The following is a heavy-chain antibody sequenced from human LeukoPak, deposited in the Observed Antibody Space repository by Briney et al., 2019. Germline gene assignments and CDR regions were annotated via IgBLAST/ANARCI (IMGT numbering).Heavy chain of an antibody. D-gene: IGHD3-3*01. CDR3: ARDPRSYYDFWSGYLSWFDP. J-gene: IGHJ5*02. Sequence: PSETLSLTCTVSGGSVSSGSYYWSWIRQPPGKGLEWIGEIYHSGSTNYNPSLKSRVTISVDKSKNQFSLKLSSVTAADTAVYYCARDPRSYYDFWSGYLSWFDPWGQGTLVTVSS. CDR1: GGSVSSGSYY. V-gene: IGHV4-61*01. CDR2: IYHSGST.